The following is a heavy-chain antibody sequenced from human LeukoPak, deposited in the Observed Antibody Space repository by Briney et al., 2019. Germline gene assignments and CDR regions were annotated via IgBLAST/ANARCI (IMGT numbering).Heavy chain of an antibody. Sequence: GGSLRISCAAPGFTFSTYAMGWVRQAPGKGLEWVSSIKGGGGDPFYADSVKGRFTISRDNSKNTLFLQLDSLRAEDSAVYYCAKGGHDFNPFYWWGQGTLVTVSS. CDR3: AKGGHDFNPFYW. J-gene: IGHJ4*02. CDR1: GFTFSTYA. D-gene: IGHD2-21*02. V-gene: IGHV3-23*01. CDR2: IKGGGGDP.